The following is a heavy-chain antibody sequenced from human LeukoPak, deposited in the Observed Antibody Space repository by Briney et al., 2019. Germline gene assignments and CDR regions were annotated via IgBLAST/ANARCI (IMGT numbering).Heavy chain of an antibody. J-gene: IGHJ3*02. CDR2: INHSGST. D-gene: IGHD6-13*01. V-gene: IGHV4-34*01. CDR3: ARGEQLVDAFDI. CDR1: GGSFSGYY. Sequence: SETLSLTCAVYGGSFSGYYWSWIRQPPGKGLEWIGEINHSGSTNYNPSLKSRVTISVDTSKNQFSLKLSSVTAADTAVYYCARGEQLVDAFDIWGQGTMVTVSS.